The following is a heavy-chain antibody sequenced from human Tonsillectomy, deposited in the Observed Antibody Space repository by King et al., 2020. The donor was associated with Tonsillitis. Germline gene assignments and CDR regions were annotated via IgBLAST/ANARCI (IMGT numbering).Heavy chain of an antibody. J-gene: IGHJ4*02. Sequence: VQLVESGGGVVKSGGSLRLSCAASGFTFSSYGMHWVRQAPGKGLEWVAYISYDGSNKYYADAVKGRFTISRDVSKNTVYLQMSSLRVDDTAVYYCAKDRDSGDYEPLDYWGQGTLVTVS. CDR1: GFTFSSYG. CDR3: AKDRDSGDYEPLDY. D-gene: IGHD4-17*01. CDR2: ISYDGSNK. V-gene: IGHV3-30*02.